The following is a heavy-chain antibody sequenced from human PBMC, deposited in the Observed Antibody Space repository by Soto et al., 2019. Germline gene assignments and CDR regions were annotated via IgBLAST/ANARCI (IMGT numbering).Heavy chain of an antibody. CDR3: ARQLTYYDFWSGYRYGMDV. CDR1: GCSFTSYW. D-gene: IGHD3-3*01. CDR2: IDPSDSYT. J-gene: IGHJ6*02. V-gene: IGHV5-10-1*01. Sequence: GESLKISCKGSGCSFTSYWISWVRQMPGKGLEWMGRIDPSDSYTNYSPSFQGHVTISADKSISTAYLQWSSLKASDTAMYYCARQLTYYDFWSGYRYGMDVWGQGTTVTVSS.